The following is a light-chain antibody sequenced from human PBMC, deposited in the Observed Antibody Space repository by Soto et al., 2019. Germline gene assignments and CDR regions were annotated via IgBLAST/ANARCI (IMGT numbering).Light chain of an antibody. V-gene: IGKV3-15*01. CDR3: QQYNNWPRT. J-gene: IGKJ1*01. Sequence: EIVMTQSPATLAVSPGERVTLSCRASQSVSSNLAWYQQKPGQAPRLLIYGVSTRATGVPASFSGRGSGTAFTLNISSLQSEDFAVYYCQQYNNWPRTCGQGTKVEIK. CDR2: GVS. CDR1: QSVSSN.